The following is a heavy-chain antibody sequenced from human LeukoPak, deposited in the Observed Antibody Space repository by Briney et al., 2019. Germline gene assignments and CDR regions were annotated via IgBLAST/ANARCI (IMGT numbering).Heavy chain of an antibody. J-gene: IGHJ3*02. CDR3: ARDLFPDSSGFDAFEI. Sequence: ASVKVSCKASGYTFTSYGISWVRQAPGQGLEWMGWISAYNGNTNYAQKLQGRVTMTTDTSTSTAYMELRSLRSDDTAVYYCARDLFPDSSGFDAFEIWAKGQWSPSLQ. D-gene: IGHD3-22*01. CDR1: GYTFTSYG. CDR2: ISAYNGNT. V-gene: IGHV1-18*01.